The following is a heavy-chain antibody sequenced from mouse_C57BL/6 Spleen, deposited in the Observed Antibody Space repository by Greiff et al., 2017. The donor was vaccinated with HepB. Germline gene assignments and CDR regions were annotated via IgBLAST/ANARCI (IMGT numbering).Heavy chain of an antibody. CDR1: GYTFTDYN. Sequence: EVQLQQSGPELVKPGASVKIPCKASGYTFTDYNMDWVKQSHGKSLEWIGDINPNNGGTIYNQKFKGKATLTVDKSSSTAYMKLRSLTSEDTAVYYCARGLYWDYDGGFAYWGQGTLVTVSA. CDR3: ARGLYWDYDGGFAY. J-gene: IGHJ3*01. V-gene: IGHV1-18*01. D-gene: IGHD2-4*01. CDR2: INPNNGGT.